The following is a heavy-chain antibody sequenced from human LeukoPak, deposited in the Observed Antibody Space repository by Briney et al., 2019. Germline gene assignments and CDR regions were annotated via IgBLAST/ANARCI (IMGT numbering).Heavy chain of an antibody. D-gene: IGHD2-21*01. J-gene: IGHJ5*02. CDR2: ISSSSSYI. CDR1: GFTFSSYS. V-gene: IGHV3-21*01. Sequence: GGSLRLSCAASGFTFSSYSMNWDRQAPGKGLEWVSSISSSSSYIYYADSVKGRFTISRDNAKNSLYLQMNSLRAEDTAVYYCARDPIQANNWFDPWGQGTLVTVSS. CDR3: ARDPIQANNWFDP.